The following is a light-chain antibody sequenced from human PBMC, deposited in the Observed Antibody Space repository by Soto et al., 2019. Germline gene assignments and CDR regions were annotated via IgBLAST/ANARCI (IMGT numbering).Light chain of an antibody. V-gene: IGKV3-20*01. CDR1: QSVGSY. J-gene: IGKJ2*01. CDR3: QQYVGSSYT. CDR2: GTS. Sequence: EIVLTQSPGTLSLSPGEIATLSCGASQSVGSYLAWHQQKPGQAPRLIIVGTSRRATGIPDRFSGSGSGTDFTLTISRLEPEDFAVYYCQQYVGSSYTFGQGTKLEIK.